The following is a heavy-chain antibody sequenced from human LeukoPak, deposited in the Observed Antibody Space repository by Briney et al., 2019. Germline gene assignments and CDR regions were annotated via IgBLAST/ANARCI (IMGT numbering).Heavy chain of an antibody. D-gene: IGHD6-13*01. CDR1: GGSISSGGYY. CDR2: IYYSGST. Sequence: SQTLSLTCTVSGGSISSGGYYWSWIRQHPGKGLEWIGYIYYSGSTYYNPSLKSRVTISVDTSKNQFSLKLSSVTAADTAVYYCARDAPGGEQQLVRWFDPWGQGTVVTVSS. V-gene: IGHV4-31*03. CDR3: ARDAPGGEQQLVRWFDP. J-gene: IGHJ5*02.